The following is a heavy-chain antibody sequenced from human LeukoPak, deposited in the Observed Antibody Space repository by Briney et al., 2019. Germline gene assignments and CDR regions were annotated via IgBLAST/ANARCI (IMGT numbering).Heavy chain of an antibody. CDR3: ARHIAPGYNSGWYFDY. J-gene: IGHJ4*02. CDR1: GYSFTNHW. D-gene: IGHD6-19*01. CDR2: IYPGDSDI. Sequence: GESLKISCKGSGYSFTNHWIGWVRQMPGKGLEWMGTIYPGDSDIRYSPSFQGQVTISADKSISTAYLQWSSLKASDTAMYYCARHIAPGYNSGWYFDYWGQGTLVTVSS. V-gene: IGHV5-51*01.